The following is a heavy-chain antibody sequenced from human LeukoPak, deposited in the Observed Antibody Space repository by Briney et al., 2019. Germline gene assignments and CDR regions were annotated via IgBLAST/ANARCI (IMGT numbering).Heavy chain of an antibody. J-gene: IGHJ4*02. D-gene: IGHD1-1*01. Sequence: GRSLRLSCAASGFTFGSYVMHWVRQAPGKGLQWVAVTSSDGSNKYYADSVKGRFTISRDNAKNMLYLQMNSLRDEDLAVYYCARGTDLFDYWGQGTLVTVSS. V-gene: IGHV3-30*07. CDR3: ARGTDLFDY. CDR1: GFTFGSYV. CDR2: TSSDGSNK.